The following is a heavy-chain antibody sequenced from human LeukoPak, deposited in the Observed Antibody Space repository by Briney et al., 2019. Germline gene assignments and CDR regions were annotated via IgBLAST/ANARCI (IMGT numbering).Heavy chain of an antibody. Sequence: GGSLRLSCAASGFTFSSYAMSWVRQAPGKGLEWVSAISGSGGSTYYADSVKGRFTISRDNSKNTLYLQMNSLRAEDTAVYYCARDRSATTVTDWDAFDIWGQGTMVTVSS. CDR1: GFTFSSYA. CDR3: ARDRSATTVTDWDAFDI. D-gene: IGHD4-17*01. CDR2: ISGSGGST. V-gene: IGHV3-23*01. J-gene: IGHJ3*02.